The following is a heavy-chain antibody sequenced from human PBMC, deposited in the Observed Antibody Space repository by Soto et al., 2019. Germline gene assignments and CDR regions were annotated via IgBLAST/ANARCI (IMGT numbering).Heavy chain of an antibody. J-gene: IGHJ6*02. CDR2: IIPIFDTA. Sequence: QVQLVQSGAEVKKPGSSVKVSCKASGGTFSSYAISWVRQAPGQGLEWMGGIIPIFDTADYAQKFQGRVPITADESTSTAYMELSSLRSEDTAVYYCASHGITGTWVYYYGMDVWGQGTTVTVSS. D-gene: IGHD1-7*01. V-gene: IGHV1-69*12. CDR3: ASHGITGTWVYYYGMDV. CDR1: GGTFSSYA.